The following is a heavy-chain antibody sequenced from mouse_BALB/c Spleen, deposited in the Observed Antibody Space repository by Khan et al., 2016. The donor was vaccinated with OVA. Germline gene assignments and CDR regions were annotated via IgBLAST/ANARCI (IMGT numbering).Heavy chain of an antibody. D-gene: IGHD4-1*01. CDR3: KRRNWDGALFAY. CDR2: IYPGNTDT. J-gene: IGHJ3*01. Sequence: VQLQQSGTVLARPGASVKMSCKASGYTFTSYWMHWVKQRPGQGLEWIGDIYPGNTDTNYNQKFKGKAKLTAVTSTSTAYMELSSLTNEDSAVYYRKRRNWDGALFAYWGQGTLVTVSA. V-gene: IGHV1-5*01. CDR1: GYTFTSYW.